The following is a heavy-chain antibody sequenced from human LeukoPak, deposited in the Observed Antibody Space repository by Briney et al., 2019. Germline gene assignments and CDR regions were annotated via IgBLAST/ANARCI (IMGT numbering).Heavy chain of an antibody. CDR3: ARDWGFGEPHYYMDV. CDR1: GYTFTGYY. CDR2: INPNSGGT. J-gene: IGHJ6*03. V-gene: IGHV1-2*02. Sequence: ASVKVSCKASGYTFTGYYMHWVRQAPGQGLEWMGWINPNSGGTNYAQKFQGRVTMTRDTSISTAYIELSRLRSDDTAVYYCARDWGFGEPHYYMDVWGKGTTVTVSS. D-gene: IGHD3-10*01.